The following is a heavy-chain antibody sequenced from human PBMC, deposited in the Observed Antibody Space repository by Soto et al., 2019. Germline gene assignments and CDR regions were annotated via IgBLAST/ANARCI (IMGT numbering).Heavy chain of an antibody. J-gene: IGHJ4*02. V-gene: IGHV3-30*18. CDR1: GFTFSSYG. CDR2: ISYDGSNK. Sequence: QVQLVESGGGVVQPGRSLRLSCAASGFTFSSYGMHWVRQAPGKGLEWVAVISYDGSNKYYADSVKGRFTISRDNSKNTLYLQMNSLRAEDTAEYYCAKVTYSGSYYRYWGQGTLVTVSS. D-gene: IGHD1-26*01. CDR3: AKVTYSGSYYRY.